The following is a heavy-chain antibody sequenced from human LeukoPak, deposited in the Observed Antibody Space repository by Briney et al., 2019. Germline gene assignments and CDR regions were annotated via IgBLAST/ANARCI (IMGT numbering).Heavy chain of an antibody. D-gene: IGHD3-3*01. CDR3: AREVGTIFGVAAYYYYGMDV. J-gene: IGHJ6*02. CDR1: GFTFSSYA. CDR2: ISGSGGST. Sequence: GGSLRLSCAASGFTFSSYAMSWVRQAPGKGLEWVSAISGSGGSTNYADSVKGRFTISRDNSKNTLYLQMNSLRAEDTAVYYCAREVGTIFGVAAYYYYGMDVWGQGTTVTVSS. V-gene: IGHV3-23*01.